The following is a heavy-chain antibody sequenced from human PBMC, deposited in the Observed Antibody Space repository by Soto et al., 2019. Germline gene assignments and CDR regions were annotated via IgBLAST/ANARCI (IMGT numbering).Heavy chain of an antibody. CDR1: EFTFSSYW. CDR2: IHRDGSIT. CDR3: ARAGTYYDYVWGSYRDDGFDF. V-gene: IGHV3-74*01. D-gene: IGHD3-16*02. Sequence: EVQLVESGGGLVQPGGSLRLSCAASEFTFSSYWMHWVRQAPGKGLVWVSGIHRDGSITTYADSVKGRFTISRDNAKNTLYLQMNSLRVEDTAVYYCARAGTYYDYVWGSYRDDGFDFWGQGTLVTVSS. J-gene: IGHJ4*02.